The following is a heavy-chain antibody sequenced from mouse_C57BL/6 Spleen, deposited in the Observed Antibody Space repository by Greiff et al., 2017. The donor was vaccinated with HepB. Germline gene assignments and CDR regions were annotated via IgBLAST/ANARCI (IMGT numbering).Heavy chain of an antibody. CDR3: ARTDSNYDVWYAMDY. Sequence: QVQLQQPGAELVRPGSSVKLSCKASGYTFTSYWMHWVKQRPIQGLEWIGNIDPSDSETHYNQKFKDKATLTVDKSSSTAYMQLSSLTSEDYAVYYCARTDSNYDVWYAMDYWGQGTSVTVSS. V-gene: IGHV1-52*01. D-gene: IGHD2-5*01. J-gene: IGHJ4*01. CDR2: IDPSDSET. CDR1: GYTFTSYW.